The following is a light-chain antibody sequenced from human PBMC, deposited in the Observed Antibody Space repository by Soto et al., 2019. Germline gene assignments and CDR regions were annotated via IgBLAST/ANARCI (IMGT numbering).Light chain of an antibody. CDR3: SSYAGSDNYV. J-gene: IGLJ1*01. V-gene: IGLV2-8*01. Sequence: QSVLTQPPSASGSPGQSVTISCSGTSSDTGDYNYVSWYQQHPGKAPKLMIYVVSKRPSGVPDRFSGSKSGNTASLTVSGLQAEDEADYYCSSYAGSDNYVFGTGTKVTVL. CDR1: SSDTGDYNY. CDR2: VVS.